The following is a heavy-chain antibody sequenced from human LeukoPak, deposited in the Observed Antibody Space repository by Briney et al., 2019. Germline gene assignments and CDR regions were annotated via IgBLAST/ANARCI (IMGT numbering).Heavy chain of an antibody. CDR1: GVTFSRFA. V-gene: IGHV1-69*13. J-gene: IGHJ5*02. CDR3: ARRWLQFGWFDP. Sequence: GASVKVSCKASGVTFSRFALNWVRQAPGQGLEWMGGIIPIFGTANYAQKFQGRVTITADESTSTAYMELSSLRSEDTAVYYCARRWLQFGWFDPWGQGTLVTVSS. CDR2: IIPIFGTA. D-gene: IGHD5-24*01.